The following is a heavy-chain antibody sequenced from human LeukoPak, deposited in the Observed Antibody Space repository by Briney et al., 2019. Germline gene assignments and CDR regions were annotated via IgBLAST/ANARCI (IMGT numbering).Heavy chain of an antibody. J-gene: IGHJ5*02. CDR1: GYSFTSYW. V-gene: IGHV1-69*05. D-gene: IGHD6-6*01. Sequence: PGESLKISCKGSGYSFTSYWIGWVRQAPGQGLEWMGGIIPIFGTANYAQKFQGRVTITTDESTSTAYMELSSLRSEDTAVYYCARSVRGAPSPFWFDPWGQGTLVTVSS. CDR3: ARSVRGAPSPFWFDP. CDR2: IIPIFGTA.